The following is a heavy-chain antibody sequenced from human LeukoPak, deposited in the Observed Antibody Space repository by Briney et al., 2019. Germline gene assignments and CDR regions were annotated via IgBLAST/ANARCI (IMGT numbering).Heavy chain of an antibody. D-gene: IGHD3-10*02. V-gene: IGHV3-11*04. J-gene: IGHJ6*04. CDR1: GFTCSDYY. Sequence: GGTLRLSCVGSGFTCSDYYRSWLRQAPGKGLEGVSYISTSGSPIYYADSVKRRFTTSTDNANNSLYLQMHSLRADDTAVYYCAELGITMIGGFWGKGTTVTISS. CDR2: ISTSGSPI. CDR3: AELGITMIGGF.